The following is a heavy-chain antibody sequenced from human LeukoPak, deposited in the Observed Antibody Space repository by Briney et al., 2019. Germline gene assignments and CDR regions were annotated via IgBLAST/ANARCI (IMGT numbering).Heavy chain of an antibody. V-gene: IGHV3-23*01. CDR2: ISGGGGST. Sequence: GGSLRLSCAASGFTLRSYAMRWVRQAPGKGLEWVSAISGGGGSTYHADCVRGRFTISRDNSKNTLYLQMNSLRAEDTAVYYCAKGEVIGGSYYYGMDVWGQGTTVTVSS. J-gene: IGHJ6*02. D-gene: IGHD3-3*01. CDR3: AKGEVIGGSYYYGMDV. CDR1: GFTLRSYA.